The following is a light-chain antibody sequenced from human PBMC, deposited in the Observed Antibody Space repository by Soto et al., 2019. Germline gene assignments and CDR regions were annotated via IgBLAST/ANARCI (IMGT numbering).Light chain of an antibody. CDR2: DVR. V-gene: IGLV2-14*01. Sequence: QSALTQPASVSGSPGQSITISCTGTSSDVGGYDYVSWYQQHPGKAPKLMIYDVRHRPSGVSNRFSGSKSGYTASLTISGLQAEDEADYYCSSSTGSNTWVFGGGTKLT. J-gene: IGLJ3*02. CDR3: SSSTGSNTWV. CDR1: SSDVGGYDY.